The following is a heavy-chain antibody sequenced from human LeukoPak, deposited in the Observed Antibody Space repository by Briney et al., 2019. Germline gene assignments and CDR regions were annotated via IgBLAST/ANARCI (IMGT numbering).Heavy chain of an antibody. CDR1: GFTFSSYA. CDR3: AKDLLPLVVAARGYSYGSDY. J-gene: IGHJ4*02. CDR2: ISGSGGST. V-gene: IGHV3-23*01. Sequence: QPGGSLRLSCAASGFTFSSYAMSWVRQAPGKGLEWVSAISGSGGSTYYADSVKGRFTISGDNSKNTLYLQMNSLRAEDTAVYYCAKDLLPLVVAARGYSYGSDYWGQGTLVTVSS. D-gene: IGHD5-18*01.